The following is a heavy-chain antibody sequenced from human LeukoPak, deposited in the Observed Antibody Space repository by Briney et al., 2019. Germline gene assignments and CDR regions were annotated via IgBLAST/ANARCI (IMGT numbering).Heavy chain of an antibody. CDR3: ATPKGYYYGSGPGYFNY. CDR2: IYYSGST. CDR1: GGSISSSSYY. D-gene: IGHD3-10*01. Sequence: PSETLSLTCTVSGGSISSSSYYWGWIRQPPGKGLEWIGSIYYSGSTYYNPSLKSRVTISVDTSKNQFSLKLSSVTAADTAVYYCATPKGYYYGSGPGYFNYWGQGILVTVSS. J-gene: IGHJ4*02. V-gene: IGHV4-39*01.